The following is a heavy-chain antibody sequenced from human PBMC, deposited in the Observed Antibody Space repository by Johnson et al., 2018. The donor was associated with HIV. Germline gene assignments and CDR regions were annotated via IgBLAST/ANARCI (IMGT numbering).Heavy chain of an antibody. CDR1: GFTFSSYA. D-gene: IGHD3-10*01. Sequence: QVQLVESGGGLVQPGGSLRLSCAASGFTFSSYAMHWVRQAPGKGLEWVAVISYDGSNKYYADAVKGRFTISRDNSKNTLYLQMNSLRAEDTAVYYCARVVRGGDAFDIWGQGTMVTVSS. CDR3: ARVVRGGDAFDI. J-gene: IGHJ3*02. V-gene: IGHV3-30*04. CDR2: ISYDGSNK.